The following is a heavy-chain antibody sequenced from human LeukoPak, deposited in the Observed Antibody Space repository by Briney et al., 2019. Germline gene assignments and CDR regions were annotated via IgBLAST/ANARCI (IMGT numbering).Heavy chain of an antibody. CDR3: ARARSPSSGYLLRDHNWFDP. CDR1: GGTFNSYA. Sequence: ASVKVSCKASGGTFNSYAISWVRQAPGQGLEWMRGIIPIFGTANYAQKVQGRVTITTDESTTIAYMELSSLRSEDTAVYYCARARSPSSGYLLRDHNWFDPWGQGTLVTVSS. D-gene: IGHD3-22*01. CDR2: IIPIFGTA. J-gene: IGHJ5*02. V-gene: IGHV1-69*05.